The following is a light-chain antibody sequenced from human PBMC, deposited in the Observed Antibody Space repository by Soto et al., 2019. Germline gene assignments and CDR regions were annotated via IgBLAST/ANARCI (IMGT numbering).Light chain of an antibody. Sequence: IVLTQSPGTLSLSPGERATLSCRASQSVPSNYVAWYQQKPGQAPRLLIYAASSRTTGIPDRFSGSGSGTDFTLTISRLEPEDFAVYYYQQYGSNPSITFGQGTRLEIK. V-gene: IGKV3-20*01. J-gene: IGKJ5*01. CDR1: QSVPSNY. CDR3: QQYGSNPSIT. CDR2: AAS.